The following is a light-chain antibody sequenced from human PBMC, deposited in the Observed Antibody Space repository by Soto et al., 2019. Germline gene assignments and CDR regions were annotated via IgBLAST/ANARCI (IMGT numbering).Light chain of an antibody. V-gene: IGKV1-39*01. CDR2: TAS. CDR3: QQSSRTPWT. Sequence: DIQMTQSTSSLSASVGDRVTITCRASQSISNYLNWYQQKPGKAPKLLIYTASSLQSGVPSRFSGSGSGTDFTLTISSLQPEDFATYFCQQSSRTPWTFGQGTKVDI. CDR1: QSISNY. J-gene: IGKJ1*01.